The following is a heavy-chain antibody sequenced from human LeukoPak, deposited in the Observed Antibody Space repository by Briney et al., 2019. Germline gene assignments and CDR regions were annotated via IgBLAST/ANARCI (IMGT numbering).Heavy chain of an antibody. D-gene: IGHD6-19*01. Sequence: GGSLRLSCAASGFTFSDYFISWIRQTPGKGLEWISYINSGSGYTKYYADSVKGRFTSSRDNARNSVYLQMNSLRAEDTAVYYCVREIIEVPGSFDYWGQGILVTVSS. V-gene: IGHV3-11*04. CDR1: GFTFSDYF. CDR2: INSGSGYTK. J-gene: IGHJ4*02. CDR3: VREIIEVPGSFDY.